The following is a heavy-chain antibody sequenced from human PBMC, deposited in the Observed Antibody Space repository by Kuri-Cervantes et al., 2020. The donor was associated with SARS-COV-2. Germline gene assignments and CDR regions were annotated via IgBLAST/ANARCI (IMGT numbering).Heavy chain of an antibody. J-gene: IGHJ3*02. CDR3: AKDIVGATYDAFDI. CDR2: ISSSGSTI. D-gene: IGHD1-26*01. CDR1: GFTFSDYY. V-gene: IGHV3-11*01. Sequence: GGSLRLSCAASGFTFSDYYMSWIRQAPGKGLEWVSYISSSGSTIYYADSVKGRFTISRDNSKNTLYLQMNSLRAEDTAVYYCAKDIVGATYDAFDIWGQGTMVTVSS.